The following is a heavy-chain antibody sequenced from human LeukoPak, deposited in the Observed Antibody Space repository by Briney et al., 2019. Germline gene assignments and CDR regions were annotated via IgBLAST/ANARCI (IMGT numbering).Heavy chain of an antibody. CDR1: GGTFSSYA. CDR3: AREKGIAAAGYYFDY. CDR2: IIPIFGTA. D-gene: IGHD6-13*01. V-gene: IGHV1-69*13. Sequence: ASVKVSCKASGGTFSSYAISWVRQAPGQGLEWMGGIIPIFGTANYAQKFQGRVTITADESTSTAYMELSSLRSEDTAVYYCAREKGIAAAGYYFDYWGQGTLVTVSS. J-gene: IGHJ4*02.